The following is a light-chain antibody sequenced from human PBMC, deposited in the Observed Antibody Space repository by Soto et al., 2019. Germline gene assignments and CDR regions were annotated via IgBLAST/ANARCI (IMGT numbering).Light chain of an antibody. V-gene: IGKV4-1*01. Sequence: DIVMTQSPDSLAVSLGETATINCKSSQSVLYSSNNKNYLAWYQQKPGQPPKLLIYWASTRESGVPDRFSGSGSVTDFTLTISSLQAEDVAVYYCQQYYSTSYTFGQGTKLEIK. CDR3: QQYYSTSYT. CDR2: WAS. J-gene: IGKJ2*01. CDR1: QSVLYSSNNKNY.